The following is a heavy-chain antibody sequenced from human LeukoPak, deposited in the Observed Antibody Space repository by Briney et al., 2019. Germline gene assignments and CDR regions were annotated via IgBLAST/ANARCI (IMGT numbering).Heavy chain of an antibody. CDR2: INHSGST. D-gene: IGHD3-10*01. V-gene: IGHV4-34*01. Sequence: SETLSLTCAVYGGSFSGYYWSWIRQPPGKGLEWIGEINHSGSTNYNPSLRSRVTISVDTSKNQFSLKLSSVTAADTAVYYCARQPMGPRDYWGQGTLVTVSS. J-gene: IGHJ4*02. CDR1: GGSFSGYY. CDR3: ARQPMGPRDY.